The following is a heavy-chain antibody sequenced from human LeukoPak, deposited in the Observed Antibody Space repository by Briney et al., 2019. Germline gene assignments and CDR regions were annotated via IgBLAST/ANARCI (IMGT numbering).Heavy chain of an antibody. CDR1: GYTFTSYG. CDR2: ISAYNGNT. Sequence: ASVKVSCMASGYTFTSYGISWVRQAPGQGLEWMGWISAYNGNTNYAQKLQGRVTMTTDTSTSTAYMELRSLRSDDTAVYYCARTEEYYDYVWGRYWGQGTLVTVSS. V-gene: IGHV1-18*01. J-gene: IGHJ4*02. D-gene: IGHD3-16*01. CDR3: ARTEEYYDYVWGRY.